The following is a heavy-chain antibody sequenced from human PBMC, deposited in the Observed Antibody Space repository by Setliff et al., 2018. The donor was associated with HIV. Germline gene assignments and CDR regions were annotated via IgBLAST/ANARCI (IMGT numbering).Heavy chain of an antibody. J-gene: IGHJ4*02. D-gene: IGHD3-16*01. V-gene: IGHV4-39*07. CDR1: GGSISSGSYY. Sequence: SETLSLTCTVSGGSISSGSYYWSWIRQPAGKGLERIGSLYYSGSTYYNPSLKSRVTISVDTSKNQFSLKLSSVTAADTAVYYCARLKSGSLGGYVDYWGQGTLVTVSS. CDR3: ARLKSGSLGGYVDY. CDR2: LYYSGST.